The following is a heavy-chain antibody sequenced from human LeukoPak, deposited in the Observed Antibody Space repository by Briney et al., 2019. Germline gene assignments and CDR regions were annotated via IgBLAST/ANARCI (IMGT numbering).Heavy chain of an antibody. Sequence: QTGGSLRLSCAASGFTFSSYAMSWVRQAPGKGLEWVSAISGSGGFTYDADSVKGRFTISRDNSKNTLYLQMSSLRAEDTAVYYCVKDPVDGIAVAGTGYYFDYWGQGTLVTVSS. CDR2: ISGSGGFT. V-gene: IGHV3-23*01. J-gene: IGHJ4*02. CDR1: GFTFSSYA. D-gene: IGHD6-19*01. CDR3: VKDPVDGIAVAGTGYYFDY.